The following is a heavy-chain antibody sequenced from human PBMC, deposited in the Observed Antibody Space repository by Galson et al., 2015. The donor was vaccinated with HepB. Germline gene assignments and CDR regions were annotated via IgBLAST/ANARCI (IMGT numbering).Heavy chain of an antibody. CDR1: GFSLSTSGMC. CDR3: ARILSYREQLAFDY. CDR2: IDWDDDK. J-gene: IGHJ4*02. V-gene: IGHV2-70*11. D-gene: IGHD6-13*01. Sequence: PALVKPTQTLTLTCTFSGFSLSTSGMCVSWIRQPPGKALEWLARIDWDDDKYYSTSLKTRLTISKDTSKNQVVLTMTNMDPVDTATYYCARILSYREQLAFDYWGQGTLVTVSS.